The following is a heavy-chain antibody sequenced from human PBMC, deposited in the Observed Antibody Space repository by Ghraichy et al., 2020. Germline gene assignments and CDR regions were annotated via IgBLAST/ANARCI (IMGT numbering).Heavy chain of an antibody. J-gene: IGHJ5*02. CDR3: ARELPGYYYDSSGYYNNWFDP. D-gene: IGHD3-22*01. CDR2: IYTSGST. CDR1: GGSISSYY. V-gene: IGHV4-4*07. Sequence: SETLSLTCTVSGGSISSYYWSWIRQPAGKGLEWIGRIYTSGSTNYNPSLKSRVTMSVDTSKNQFSLKLSSVTAADTAVYYCARELPGYYYDSSGYYNNWFDPWGQGTLVTVSS.